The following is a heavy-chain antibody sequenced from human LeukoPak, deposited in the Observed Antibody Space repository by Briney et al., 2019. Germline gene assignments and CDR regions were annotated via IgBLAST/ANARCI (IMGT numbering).Heavy chain of an antibody. CDR3: ARDTGYCSSTSCYGGRDYYYYGMDV. V-gene: IGHV1-3*01. D-gene: IGHD2-2*01. J-gene: IGHJ6*02. Sequence: ASVKVSCKASGYTFTSYAMHWVRQAPGQRLEWMGWINAGDGNTKYSQKFQGRVTITRDTSASTAYMELSSLRSEDTAVYYCARDTGYCSSTSCYGGRDYYYYGMDVWGQGTTVTVSS. CDR2: INAGDGNT. CDR1: GYTFTSYA.